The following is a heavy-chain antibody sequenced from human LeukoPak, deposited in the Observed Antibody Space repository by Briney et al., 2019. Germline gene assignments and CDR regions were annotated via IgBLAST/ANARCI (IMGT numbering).Heavy chain of an antibody. CDR1: GFVVSSNY. CDR2: VYSGGDR. Sequence: GGSLRLSCAASGFVVSSNYMSWVRQAPGKGLEWVSVVYSGGDRYYTDSVKGRFTISRDNSKNTLYLQMNSLRAEDTAVYYCAKDRGYWGQGTLVTVSS. CDR3: AKDRGY. V-gene: IGHV3-53*01. J-gene: IGHJ4*02.